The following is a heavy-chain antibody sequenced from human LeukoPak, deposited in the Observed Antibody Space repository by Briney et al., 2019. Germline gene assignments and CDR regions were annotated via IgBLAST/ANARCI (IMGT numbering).Heavy chain of an antibody. CDR1: GGSISSHY. D-gene: IGHD5-18*01. Sequence: SETLSLTCTVSGGSISSHYWSWIRQPPWKGLEWIGYIYYSGSTNYNPSLKSRVTISVDTSKNQFSLKLSSVTAADTAVYYCARYTAMVPYYYYYYMDVWGKGTTVTVSS. J-gene: IGHJ6*03. CDR3: ARYTAMVPYYYYYYMDV. V-gene: IGHV4-59*11. CDR2: IYYSGST.